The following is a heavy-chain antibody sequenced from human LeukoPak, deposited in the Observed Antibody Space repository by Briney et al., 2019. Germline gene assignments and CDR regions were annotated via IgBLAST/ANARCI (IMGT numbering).Heavy chain of an antibody. CDR2: ISSSSSYI. J-gene: IGHJ4*02. Sequence: GGSLRLSCAASGFTFSSYSMNWVRQAPGKGLEWVSSISSSSSYIYYADSVKGRFTISRDNAKDSLYLQMNSLRAEDTAVYYCASDQDYFDSNAYWGGYWGQGTLVTVSS. CDR3: ASDQDYFDSNAYWGGY. D-gene: IGHD3-22*01. V-gene: IGHV3-21*01. CDR1: GFTFSSYS.